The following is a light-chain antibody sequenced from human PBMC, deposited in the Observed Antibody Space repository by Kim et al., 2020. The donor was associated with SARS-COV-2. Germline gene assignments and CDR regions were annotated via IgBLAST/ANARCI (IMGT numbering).Light chain of an antibody. CDR1: NIGSKN. CDR3: QVWDSSTWV. Sequence: VGLGQTAGISCGGNNIGSKNVHWYQQRPGQAPVLVIYRNINRPSGIPERFSGSNSGNTATLTISGAQAGDEADYYCQVWDSSTWVFGGGTQLTVL. J-gene: IGLJ3*02. CDR2: RNI. V-gene: IGLV3-9*01.